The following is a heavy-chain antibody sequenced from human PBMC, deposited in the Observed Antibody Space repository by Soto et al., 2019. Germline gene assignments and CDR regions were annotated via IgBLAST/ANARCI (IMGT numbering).Heavy chain of an antibody. Sequence: QVQLQESGPGLVKPSQTLSLTCTVSGGSISSGGYYWSWIRQHPGKGLEWIGYIYYSGSTYYNPSLKSRVTISVDTSKNQSALKLSSVTAADTAVYYCARVKVAVLYFDYWGQGTLVTVSS. J-gene: IGHJ4*02. CDR1: GGSISSGGYY. D-gene: IGHD2-15*01. CDR2: IYYSGST. V-gene: IGHV4-31*03. CDR3: ARVKVAVLYFDY.